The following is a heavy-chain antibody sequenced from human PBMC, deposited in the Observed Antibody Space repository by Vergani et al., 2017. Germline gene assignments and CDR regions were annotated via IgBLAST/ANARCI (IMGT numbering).Heavy chain of an antibody. CDR2: ISSSGSTI. CDR1: GFTFSDYY. V-gene: IGHV3-11*01. D-gene: IGHD1-7*01. CDR3: VRDNLASIDLENYSREDKFDC. J-gene: IGHJ4*02. Sequence: QVQLVESGGGLVKPGGSLRLSCAASGFTFSDYYMSWIRQAPGKGLEWVSYISSSGSTIDYSDSVKGRFTMSRDNAKNSLYLEMTSMRVEDTGVYYCVRDNLASIDLENYSREDKFDCWGQGTLVTVSS.